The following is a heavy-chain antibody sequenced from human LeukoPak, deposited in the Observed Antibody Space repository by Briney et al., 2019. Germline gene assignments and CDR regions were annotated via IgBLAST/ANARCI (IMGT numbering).Heavy chain of an antibody. CDR1: GFTVSSNY. D-gene: IGHD5-18*01. Sequence: PGGSLRLSCAASGFTVSSNYMSWVRQAPGKGLEWVSVIYSGGSTYYADSVKGRFTISRDNSKNTLYLQMNSLRAEDTAVYYYASHPGGYSYGYFDYWGQGTLVIVSS. J-gene: IGHJ4*02. CDR2: IYSGGST. V-gene: IGHV3-53*01. CDR3: ASHPGGYSYGYFDY.